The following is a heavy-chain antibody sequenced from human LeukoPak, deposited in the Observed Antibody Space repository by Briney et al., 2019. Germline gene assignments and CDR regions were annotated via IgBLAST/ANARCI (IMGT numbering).Heavy chain of an antibody. CDR1: GGSISSGGYY. CDR3: ARAHQYSPYFDY. D-gene: IGHD5-18*01. CDR2: IYYSGST. J-gene: IGHJ4*02. V-gene: IGHV4-31*03. Sequence: SQTLSLTCTVSGGSISSGGYYWSWIRQHPGRGLEWIGYIYYSGSTYYNPSLKSRVTISVDRSKNQFSLKLSSVTAADTAVYYCARAHQYSPYFDYWGQGTLVTVSS.